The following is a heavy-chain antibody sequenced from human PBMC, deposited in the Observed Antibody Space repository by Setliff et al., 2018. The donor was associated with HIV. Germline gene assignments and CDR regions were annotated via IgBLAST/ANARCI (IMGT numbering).Heavy chain of an antibody. V-gene: IGHV1-69*10. Sequence: SVKVSCKASGTNLDSFVITWVRQASGQGLEWMGGITPVIGRPNYAQKFHGRVTITAEKSTNTAYMELTSLTSDDTAVYYCAREVAARPYFDFWGQGTLVTVSS. J-gene: IGHJ4*02. CDR3: AREVAARPYFDF. CDR2: ITPVIGRP. CDR1: GTNLDSFV. D-gene: IGHD6-6*01.